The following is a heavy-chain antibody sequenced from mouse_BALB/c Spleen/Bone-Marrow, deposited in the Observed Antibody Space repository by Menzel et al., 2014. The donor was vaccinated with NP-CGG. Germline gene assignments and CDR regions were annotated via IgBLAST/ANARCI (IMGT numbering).Heavy chain of an antibody. CDR3: ARRDGYYFDY. CDR1: GYTFTTYP. V-gene: IGHV1-47*01. J-gene: IGHJ2*01. Sequence: QVQLQQSGAELVKPGASVTMTCKAFGYTFTTYPIEWMRQNHGKSLEWIGNFHPYNDDTKYNEKFKGKAKLKVEKYSSTVYLELSRLTSDDSAVYYCARRDGYYFDYWGQGTPLTVSS. CDR2: FHPYNDDT. D-gene: IGHD2-3*01.